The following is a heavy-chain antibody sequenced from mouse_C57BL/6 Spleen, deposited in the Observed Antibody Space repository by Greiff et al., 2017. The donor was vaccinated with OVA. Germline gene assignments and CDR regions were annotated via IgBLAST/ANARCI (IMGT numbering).Heavy chain of an antibody. Sequence: EVMLVESGGGLVKPGGSLKLSCAASGFTFSSYAMSWVRQTPEKRLEWVATISDGGSYTYYPDNVKGRFTISRDNAKNNLYLQMSHLKSEDTAMYYCASALRPGYWYFDVWGTGTTVTVSS. V-gene: IGHV5-4*03. J-gene: IGHJ1*03. CDR1: GFTFSSYA. CDR3: ASALRPGYWYFDV. CDR2: ISDGGSYT. D-gene: IGHD2-4*01.